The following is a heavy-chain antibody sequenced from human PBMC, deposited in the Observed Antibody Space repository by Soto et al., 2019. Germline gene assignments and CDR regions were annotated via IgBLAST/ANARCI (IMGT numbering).Heavy chain of an antibody. V-gene: IGHV4-4*02. CDR2: IYHSGST. J-gene: IGHJ5*02. CDR3: ARAEIAARDWFDP. CDR1: SGSISSSNW. Sequence: SETLSLTCAVSSGSISSSNWWSWVRQPPGKGLEWIGEIYHSGSTNYNPSLKSRVTISVDKSKNQFSLKLSSVTAADTAVYYCARAEIAARDWFDPWGQGTLVTVSS. D-gene: IGHD6-6*01.